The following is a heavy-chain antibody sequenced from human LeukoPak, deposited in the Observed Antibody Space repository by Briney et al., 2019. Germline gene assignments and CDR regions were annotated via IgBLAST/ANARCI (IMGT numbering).Heavy chain of an antibody. CDR3: ASTARLFQH. D-gene: IGHD6-25*01. J-gene: IGHJ4*02. V-gene: IGHV4-59*08. Sequence: SETLPLTCTVSGGSISRFYWSGIRQSPGKGLECIGYIFHNGDINYNPSLKSRVTITMDTSKNQFSLRLSSVTAADTAVYFCASTARLFQHWGQGALVIVSS. CDR1: GGSISRFY. CDR2: IFHNGDI.